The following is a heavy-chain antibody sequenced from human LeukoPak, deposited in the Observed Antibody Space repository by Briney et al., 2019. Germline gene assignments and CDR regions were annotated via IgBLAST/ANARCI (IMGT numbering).Heavy chain of an antibody. CDR3: AKFDSPIRFLEWLSGTFDY. CDR2: ISGSGGST. Sequence: PGGSLRLSCAASGFTFSSYAMSWVRQAPGKGLEWVSAISGSGGSTYYADSVKGRFTISRDNSKNALYLQMNSLRAEDTAVYYCAKFDSPIRFLEWLSGTFDYWGQGTLVTVSS. D-gene: IGHD3-3*01. CDR1: GFTFSSYA. V-gene: IGHV3-23*01. J-gene: IGHJ4*02.